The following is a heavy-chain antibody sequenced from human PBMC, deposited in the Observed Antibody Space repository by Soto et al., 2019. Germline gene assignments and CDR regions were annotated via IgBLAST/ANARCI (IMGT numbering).Heavy chain of an antibody. CDR2: IYYSGST. CDR3: ARVCIAARRPYGMDV. J-gene: IGHJ6*02. Sequence: SETLSLTCTVSGGSISSGGYYWSWIRQHPGKGLEWIGYIYYSGSTYYNPSLKSRVTISVDTSKNQFSLKLSSVTAADTAVYYCARVCIAARRPYGMDVWGQGTTVTVSS. V-gene: IGHV4-31*03. CDR1: GGSISSGGYY. D-gene: IGHD6-6*01.